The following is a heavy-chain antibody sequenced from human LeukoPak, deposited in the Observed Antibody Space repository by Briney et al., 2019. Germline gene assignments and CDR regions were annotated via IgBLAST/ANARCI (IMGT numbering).Heavy chain of an antibody. D-gene: IGHD6-13*01. V-gene: IGHV3-30*02. Sequence: GGSLRLSCAASGFTFSSYAMSWVRQAPGKGLEWVAFIRYDGSNKYYADSVKGRFTISRDNSKNTLYLQMNSLRAEDTALYYCAKDIIAAAGPYFFDYWGQGTLVTVSS. CDR3: AKDIIAAAGPYFFDY. J-gene: IGHJ4*02. CDR2: IRYDGSNK. CDR1: GFTFSSYA.